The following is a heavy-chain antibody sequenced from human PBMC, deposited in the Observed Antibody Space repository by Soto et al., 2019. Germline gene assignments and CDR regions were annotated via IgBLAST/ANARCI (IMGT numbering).Heavy chain of an antibody. J-gene: IGHJ5*02. CDR2: INPSGGST. D-gene: IGHD3-10*01. CDR3: ATARITMLNWFDP. V-gene: IGHV1-46*01. Sequence: QVQLVQSGAEVKKPGASVKVSCKASGYTFTSYYMHWVRQAPGQGLEWMGIINPSGGSTSYAQKFQGRVTMTRDTSTSTVYSELSSLRSEDTAVYYCATARITMLNWFDPWGQGTLVTVSS. CDR1: GYTFTSYY.